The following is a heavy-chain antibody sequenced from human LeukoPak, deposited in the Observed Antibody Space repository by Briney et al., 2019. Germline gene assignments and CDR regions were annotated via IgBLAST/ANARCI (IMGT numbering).Heavy chain of an antibody. D-gene: IGHD1-26*01. CDR1: GGSVSSGSYY. CDR2: IYTSGST. V-gene: IGHV4-61*02. Sequence: SETLSLTCTVSGGSVSSGSYYWSWIRQPAGKGLEWIGRIYTSGSTNYNPSLKSRVTISVDTSKNQFSLKLSSVTAADMAVYYCARSGREAYFDYWGQGTLVTVSS. CDR3: ARSGREAYFDY. J-gene: IGHJ4*02.